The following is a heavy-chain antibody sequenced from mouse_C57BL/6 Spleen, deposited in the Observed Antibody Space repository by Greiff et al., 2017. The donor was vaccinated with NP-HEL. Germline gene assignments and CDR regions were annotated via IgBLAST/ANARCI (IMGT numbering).Heavy chain of an antibody. CDR2: INYDGSST. J-gene: IGHJ3*01. CDR3: ARECNWGFAF. CDR1: GFTFSDYY. V-gene: IGHV5-16*01. Sequence: EVKLVESEGGLVQPGSSMKLSCTASGFTFSDYYMAWVRQVPEKGLEWVANINYDGSSTYYLDSLKSRFIISRDNAKNILYLQMSSLKSEDTATYYCARECNWGFAFWAKGLWSLSLQ. D-gene: IGHD4-1*01.